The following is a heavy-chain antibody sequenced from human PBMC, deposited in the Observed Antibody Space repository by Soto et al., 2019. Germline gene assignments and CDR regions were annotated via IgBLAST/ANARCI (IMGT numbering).Heavy chain of an antibody. V-gene: IGHV4-34*01. D-gene: IGHD3-3*01. CDR1: GGSFSGYY. Sequence: SETLSLTCAVYGGSFSGYYWSWIRQPPGKGLEWIGEINHSGSTNYNPSLKSRVTISVDTSKNQFSLKLSSVTAADTAVYYCARGLWSGSYSGGLGMDVWGQGSTVTVSS. J-gene: IGHJ6*02. CDR2: INHSGST. CDR3: ARGLWSGSYSGGLGMDV.